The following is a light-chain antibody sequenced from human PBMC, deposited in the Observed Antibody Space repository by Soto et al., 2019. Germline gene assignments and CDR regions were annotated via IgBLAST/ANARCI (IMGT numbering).Light chain of an antibody. CDR1: DSDVGGYNY. CDR3: TSYSSSNTHVL. CDR2: EVT. Sequence: QSALTQPASVSGSPGQSITFSCTGTDSDVGGYNYVSWYQQHPGKAPKLMIFEVTNRPSGVSHRFSGSKSGNTASLTISGLQAADEADYYCTSYSSSNTHVLFGGGTKVTVL. J-gene: IGLJ2*01. V-gene: IGLV2-14*01.